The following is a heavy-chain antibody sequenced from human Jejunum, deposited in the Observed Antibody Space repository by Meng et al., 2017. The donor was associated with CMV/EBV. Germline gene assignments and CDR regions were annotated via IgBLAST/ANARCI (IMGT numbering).Heavy chain of an antibody. CDR2: ISYDGSNK. V-gene: IGHV3-30-3*01. CDR3: ARDPGAYDFWSGPSYYTYGMDV. J-gene: IGHJ6*02. D-gene: IGHD3-3*01. Sequence: MHWVRQAPGKGLEWVAFISYDGSNKNYTDSVKGRFTMSSDNSKNTLYLQMNSLRAEDTAVYYCARDPGAYDFWSGPSYYTYGMDVWGQGTTVTVSS.